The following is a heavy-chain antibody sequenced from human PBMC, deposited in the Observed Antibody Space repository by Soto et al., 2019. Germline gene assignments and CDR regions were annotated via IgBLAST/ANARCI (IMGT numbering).Heavy chain of an antibody. D-gene: IGHD6-6*01. J-gene: IGHJ6*02. CDR1: GGTFSSYA. CDR3: ARVYVAARRYYGMDV. Sequence: ASVKVSCKASGGTFSSYAISWVRQAPGQGLEWMGGIIPIFGTANYAQKFQGRVTITADESTSTAYTELSSLRSEDTAVYYCARVYVAARRYYGMDVWGQGTTVTV. V-gene: IGHV1-69*13. CDR2: IIPIFGTA.